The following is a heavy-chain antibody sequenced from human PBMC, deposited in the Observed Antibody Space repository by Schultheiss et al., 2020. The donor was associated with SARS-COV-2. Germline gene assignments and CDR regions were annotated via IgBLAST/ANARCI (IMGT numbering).Heavy chain of an antibody. D-gene: IGHD4-11*01. Sequence: GGSLRLSCAASGFTFSSYGMHWVRQAPGKGLEWVAVISYDGSNKYYADSVKGRFTISRDNSKNTLYLQMNSLRAEDTAVYYCASAALQSNNWFDPWGQGTLVTVSS. CDR3: ASAALQSNNWFDP. CDR1: GFTFSSYG. CDR2: ISYDGSNK. V-gene: IGHV3-33*05. J-gene: IGHJ5*02.